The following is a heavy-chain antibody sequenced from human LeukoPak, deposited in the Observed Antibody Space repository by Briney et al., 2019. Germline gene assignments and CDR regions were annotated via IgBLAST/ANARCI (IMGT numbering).Heavy chain of an antibody. CDR3: ARFRTPPPNWYFDL. V-gene: IGHV4-61*02. J-gene: IGHJ2*01. CDR2: IYTSGST. D-gene: IGHD1-14*01. CDR1: GGSISSGSYY. Sequence: SETLSLTCTVSGGSISSGSYYWSWIRQPAGKGLEWIGRIYTSGSTNYNPSLKSRVTISVDTSKNQFSLKLSSVTAADTAVYYCARFRTPPPNWYFDLWGRGTLVTVFS.